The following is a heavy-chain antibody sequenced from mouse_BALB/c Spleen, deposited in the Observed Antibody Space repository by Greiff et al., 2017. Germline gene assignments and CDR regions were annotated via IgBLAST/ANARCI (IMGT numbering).Heavy chain of an antibody. Sequence: VQLQESGPGLVAPSQSLSITCTVSGFSLSSYSVHWVRQPPGQGLEWLGMIWGGGSTDYNSALKSSLSISKDNSKSQVFLKMNSLQTDDTAMYYCARNDYDGAPFAYWGQGTLVTVSA. CDR3: ARNDYDGAPFAY. D-gene: IGHD2-4*01. V-gene: IGHV2-6-4*01. CDR2: IWGGGST. CDR1: GFSLSSYS. J-gene: IGHJ3*01.